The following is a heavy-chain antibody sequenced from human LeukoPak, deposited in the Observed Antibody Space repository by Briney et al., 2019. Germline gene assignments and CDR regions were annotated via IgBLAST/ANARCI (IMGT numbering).Heavy chain of an antibody. CDR3: ARDRDADYVVDY. CDR1: GFTFSDYY. Sequence: GGSLRLSCAASGFTFSDYYMSWIRQAPGKGLEGVSYISSSGSTIYYADSVKGRFTISRDNAKNSLYLQMNSLRAEDTAVYHCARDRDADYVVDYWGQGTLVTVSS. D-gene: IGHD4-17*01. V-gene: IGHV3-11*01. CDR2: ISSSGSTI. J-gene: IGHJ4*02.